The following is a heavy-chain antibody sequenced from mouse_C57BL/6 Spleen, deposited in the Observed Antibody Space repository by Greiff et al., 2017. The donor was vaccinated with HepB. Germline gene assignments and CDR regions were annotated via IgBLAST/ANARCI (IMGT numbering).Heavy chain of an antibody. J-gene: IGHJ3*01. Sequence: EVKLVESGGGLVKPGGSLKLSCAASGFTFSDYGMHWVRQAPEKGLEWVAYISSGSSTIYYADTVKGRFPISRDNAKNPLFLQSTSLRSEDTAMSYGARDGYDEGFAYWGQGTLVTVSA. V-gene: IGHV5-17*01. CDR1: GFTFSDYG. D-gene: IGHD2-2*01. CDR2: ISSGSSTI. CDR3: ARDGYDEGFAY.